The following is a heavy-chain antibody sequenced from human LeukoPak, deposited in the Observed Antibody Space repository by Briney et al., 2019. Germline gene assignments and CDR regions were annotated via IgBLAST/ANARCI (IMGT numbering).Heavy chain of an antibody. CDR2: IYSGGST. J-gene: IGHJ3*02. Sequence: GGSLTLSCAVSGFTVSSNYKSWVRHAPGKGLEWVSVIYSGGSTYYADSVKGRFTISRDNSKNTLYLQMNSLRAEDAAVYYCAKGVDEGAFDIWGQGTMVTVSS. CDR3: AKGVDEGAFDI. V-gene: IGHV3-53*01. CDR1: GFTVSSNY.